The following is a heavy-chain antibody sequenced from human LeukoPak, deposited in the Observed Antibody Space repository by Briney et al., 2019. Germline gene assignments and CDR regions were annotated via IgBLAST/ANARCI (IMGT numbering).Heavy chain of an antibody. CDR1: GGTFSSYA. D-gene: IGHD3-3*01. CDR3: ARAETYYDFWSGYPN. J-gene: IGHJ4*02. V-gene: IGHV1-69*06. CDR2: IIPIFGTA. Sequence: SVKVSCKASGGTFSSYAISWVRQAPGQGLEWMGGIIPIFGTANYAQKFQGRVTITVDKSTSTAYMELSSLRSEDTAVYYCARAETYYDFWSGYPNWGQGTLVTVSS.